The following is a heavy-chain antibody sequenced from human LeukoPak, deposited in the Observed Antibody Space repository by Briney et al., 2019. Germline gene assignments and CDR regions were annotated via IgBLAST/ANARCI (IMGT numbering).Heavy chain of an antibody. CDR1: GFTFSDYY. D-gene: IGHD3-22*01. Sequence: GGSLRLSCAASGFTFSDYYMSWIRQAPGKGLEWVSYISSSCSTIYYADSVKGRFTISRDNAKNSLYLQMNSLRAEDTAVYYCARDPQTYYYDSSGYSYFDYWGQGTLVTVSS. CDR2: ISSSCSTI. V-gene: IGHV3-11*01. J-gene: IGHJ4*02. CDR3: ARDPQTYYYDSSGYSYFDY.